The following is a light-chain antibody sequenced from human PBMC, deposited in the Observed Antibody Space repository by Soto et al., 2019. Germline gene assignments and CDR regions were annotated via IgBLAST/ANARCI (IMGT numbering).Light chain of an antibody. CDR3: PRYTDFPSWT. Sequence: EIVMTQSPATLSVSPGERATLSCRASQSVSSNLAWYQQRPGQAPRLLIYGASTRATGIPARFSGSGSGTEFTLTISSLQSEDLAIHYCPRYTDFPSWTFFQGPKV. J-gene: IGKJ1*01. CDR1: QSVSSN. V-gene: IGKV3-15*01. CDR2: GAS.